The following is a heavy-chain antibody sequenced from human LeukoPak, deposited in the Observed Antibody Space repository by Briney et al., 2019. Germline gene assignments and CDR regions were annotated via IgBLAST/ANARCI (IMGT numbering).Heavy chain of an antibody. Sequence: SETLSLTYTGSGGSIIRYYWRWLRQPPRKELAGMGYIYYSRSTNDNPSLKSRVTIAVDTSKNQFSLKLSSVTAADTAVYYCARLDSSSYYGMDVWGQGTTVTVSS. V-gene: IGHV4-59*08. CDR1: GGSIIRYY. CDR2: IYYSRST. J-gene: IGHJ6*02. CDR3: ARLDSSSYYGMDV. D-gene: IGHD6-6*01.